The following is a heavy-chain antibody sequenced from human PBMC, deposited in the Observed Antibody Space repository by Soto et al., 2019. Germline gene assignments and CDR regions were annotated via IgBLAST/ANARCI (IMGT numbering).Heavy chain of an antibody. Sequence: SVKVSCKASGCTFSSYAISCVRQAPGQGLEWMGGIIPIFGTANYAQKFQGRVTITADESTSTAYMELSSLRSEDTAVYYCASSYCSSTSCYLGYWGQGTLVTVSS. J-gene: IGHJ4*02. CDR3: ASSYCSSTSCYLGY. V-gene: IGHV1-69*13. CDR2: IIPIFGTA. CDR1: GCTFSSYA. D-gene: IGHD2-2*01.